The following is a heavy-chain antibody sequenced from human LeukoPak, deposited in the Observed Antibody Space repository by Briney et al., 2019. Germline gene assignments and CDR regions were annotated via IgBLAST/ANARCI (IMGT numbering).Heavy chain of an antibody. CDR1: GYTFRSYA. CDR3: AKALYLKTPLPLDY. Sequence: GGSLRLSCSASGYTFRSYAISRIHQAPGKGLELVSAISGSGGSKYYAASGKGRFNISRDNSKNTLYLQINSLSTDNTPAYSCAKALYLKTPLPLDYWGQGTLVTASS. J-gene: IGHJ4*02. V-gene: IGHV3-23*01. CDR2: ISGSGGSK. D-gene: IGHD4-23*01.